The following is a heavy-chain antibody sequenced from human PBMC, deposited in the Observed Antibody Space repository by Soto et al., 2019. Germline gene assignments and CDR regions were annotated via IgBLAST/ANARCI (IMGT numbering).Heavy chain of an antibody. J-gene: IGHJ4*02. CDR2: IYYGGNT. V-gene: IGHV4-39*01. Sequence: SETLSLTCTVSGVSISSSAYYWAWIRQPPGKELEWIGSIYYGGNTYYNPSLKSRVTISADTSKKQFSLKLNSVTAADTAVYYCATPAGYGDYFDYWGQGTLVTVSS. CDR3: ATPAGYGDYFDY. D-gene: IGHD4-17*01. CDR1: GVSISSSAYY.